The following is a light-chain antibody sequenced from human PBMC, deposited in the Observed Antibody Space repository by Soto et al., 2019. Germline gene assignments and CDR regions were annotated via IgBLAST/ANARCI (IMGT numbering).Light chain of an antibody. CDR1: QSVSSSY. V-gene: IGKV3D-20*02. J-gene: IGKJ5*01. CDR3: QQRSNWPPWT. CDR2: DAS. Sequence: ECVLTQSPGTLSLCPGERATLSCMAIQSVSSSYLAWYQQKPGQAPRLLIYDASNRATGIPARFSGSGSGTDFTLTISSLEPEDFAVYYCQQRSNWPPWTFGQGTRLEIK.